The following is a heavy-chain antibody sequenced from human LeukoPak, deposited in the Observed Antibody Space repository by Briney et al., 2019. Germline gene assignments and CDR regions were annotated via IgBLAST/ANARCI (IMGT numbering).Heavy chain of an antibody. CDR2: ISGSGGST. Sequence: PGGSLRLSCAASGFAFSSYAMSWVRQAPGQGLEWVSAISGSGGSTYYADSVKGRFTISRDNSKNTLYLQMNSLRAEDTAVYYCAKDPTYYYDSSGYYGDYWGQGTLVTVSS. CDR1: GFAFSSYA. J-gene: IGHJ4*02. CDR3: AKDPTYYYDSSGYYGDY. V-gene: IGHV3-23*01. D-gene: IGHD3-22*01.